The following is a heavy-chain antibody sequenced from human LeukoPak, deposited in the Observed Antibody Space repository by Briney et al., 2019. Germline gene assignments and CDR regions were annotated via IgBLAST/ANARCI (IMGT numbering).Heavy chain of an antibody. Sequence: SETLSLTCAVSGYSISSGYYWGWIRQPPGKGLEWIGSIYHSGSTYYNPSLKSRVTISVDTSKNQFSLKLSSVTAADTAVYYCARSPRASYCSGGSSYFDYWGQGTLVTVSS. V-gene: IGHV4-38-2*01. D-gene: IGHD2-15*01. J-gene: IGHJ4*02. CDR1: GYSISSGYY. CDR2: IYHSGST. CDR3: ARSPRASYCSGGSSYFDY.